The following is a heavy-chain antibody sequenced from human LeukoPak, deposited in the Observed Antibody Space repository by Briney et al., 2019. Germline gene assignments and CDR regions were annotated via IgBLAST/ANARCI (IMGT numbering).Heavy chain of an antibody. CDR3: AKGGARLHSYYFDY. V-gene: IGHV3-23*01. J-gene: IGHJ4*02. CDR1: GFTFSSYG. CDR2: ISGGGGST. Sequence: GGSLRLSCAASGFTFSSYGMSWVRQAPGKGLEWVSAISGGGGSTYYADSVKGRFTISRDNSKNTLYLQMNSLRAEDTAVFYCAKGGARLHSYYFDYWGQGTLVTVSS. D-gene: IGHD1-26*01.